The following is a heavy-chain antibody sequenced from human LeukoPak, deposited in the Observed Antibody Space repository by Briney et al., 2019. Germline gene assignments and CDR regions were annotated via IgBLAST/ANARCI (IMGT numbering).Heavy chain of an antibody. CDR3: ARYITGTTRANAFDI. Sequence: SETLSLTCTVSGGSISSYYWSWIRQPPGKGLKWIGYIYYSGSTNYNPSLKSRVTISVDTSKNQFSLKLSSVTAADTAVYYCARYITGTTRANAFDIWGQGTMVTVSS. J-gene: IGHJ3*02. D-gene: IGHD1-7*01. CDR1: GGSISSYY. CDR2: IYYSGST. V-gene: IGHV4-59*01.